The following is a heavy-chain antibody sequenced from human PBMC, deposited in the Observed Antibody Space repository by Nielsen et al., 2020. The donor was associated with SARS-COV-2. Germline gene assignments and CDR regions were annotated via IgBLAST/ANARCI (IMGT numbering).Heavy chain of an antibody. J-gene: IGHJ6*02. V-gene: IGHV4-4*02. CDR2: IYHSGST. CDR1: GGSISSSNW. CDR3: ARDLPPRDWPDYGMDV. D-gene: IGHD3-9*01. Sequence: SETLSLTCAVSGGSISSSNWWSWVRQPPGKGLEWIGEIYHSGSTNYNPSLKSRVTISVGKSKNQFSLKLSSVTAADTAVYYCARDLPPRDWPDYGMDVWGQGTTVTVSS.